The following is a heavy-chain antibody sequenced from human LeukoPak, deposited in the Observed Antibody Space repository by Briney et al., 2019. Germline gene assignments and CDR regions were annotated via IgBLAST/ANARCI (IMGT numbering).Heavy chain of an antibody. CDR3: AKGLYYDRSGYLPGDY. CDR1: GFTFDDYG. J-gene: IGHJ4*02. D-gene: IGHD3-22*01. CDR2: INWNGGST. V-gene: IGHV3-20*04. Sequence: GGSLRLSCAASGFTFDDYGMSWARQAPGKGLEWVSGINWNGGSTGYADSVKGRFTISRDNSKNTLYMQMSSLRAEDTALYYCAKGLYYDRSGYLPGDYWGQGTLVTVSS.